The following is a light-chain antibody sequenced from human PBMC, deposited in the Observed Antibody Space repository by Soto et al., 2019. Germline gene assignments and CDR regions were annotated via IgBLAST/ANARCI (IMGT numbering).Light chain of an antibody. Sequence: EIVMTQSPATLAVSPGERATLSCRASQSVSSSLAWYQQKPGQAPRLLIYGASSRATGIPDRFSGSGSGTDFTLTISRLEPEDFAVYYCQQYVRSPWTFGQGTKVDIK. V-gene: IGKV3-20*01. CDR1: QSVSSS. CDR2: GAS. J-gene: IGKJ1*01. CDR3: QQYVRSPWT.